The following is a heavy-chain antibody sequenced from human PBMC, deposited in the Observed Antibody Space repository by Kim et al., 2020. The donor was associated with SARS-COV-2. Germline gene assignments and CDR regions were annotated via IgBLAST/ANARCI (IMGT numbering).Heavy chain of an antibody. J-gene: IGHJ6*02. CDR3: ARDTLPRVQPMDV. CDR1: GFTFSSYS. CDR2: ISSSSYI. Sequence: GGSLRLSCAASGFTFSSYSMNWVRQAPGKGLEWVSSISSSSYIYYADSVKGRFTISRDNAKNSLYLQMNSLRAEDTAVYYCARDTLPRVQPMDVWGQGTTVTVSS. V-gene: IGHV3-21*01.